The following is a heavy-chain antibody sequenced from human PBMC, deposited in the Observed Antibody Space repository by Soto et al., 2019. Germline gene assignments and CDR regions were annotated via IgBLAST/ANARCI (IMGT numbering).Heavy chain of an antibody. CDR1: GYTFTGYY. CDR2: INPNSGGT. J-gene: IGHJ5*02. Sequence: QVQLVQSGAEVKKPGASVKVSCKASGYTFTGYYMHWVRQAPGQGLEWMGWINPNSGGTNYAQKFQGWVTMTRDTSISTAYMELSRLRSDDTAVYYCARDRNVATPGATGNWFDPWGQGTLVTVSS. CDR3: ARDRNVATPGATGNWFDP. V-gene: IGHV1-2*04. D-gene: IGHD1-26*01.